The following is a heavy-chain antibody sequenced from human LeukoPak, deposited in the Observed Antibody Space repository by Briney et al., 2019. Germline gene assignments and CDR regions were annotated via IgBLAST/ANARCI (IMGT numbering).Heavy chain of an antibody. V-gene: IGHV4-34*01. CDR3: ARFPPVFGY. J-gene: IGHJ4*02. D-gene: IGHD1-14*01. Sequence: PSETLSLTCAVYGGSFSGYYWSWIRQPPGKGLEWIGEINHSGSTNYNPSLKSRVTISVDTSKNQFSLKLTSVTAADTAVYYCARFPPVFGYWGQGTLVIVSS. CDR2: INHSGST. CDR1: GGSFSGYY.